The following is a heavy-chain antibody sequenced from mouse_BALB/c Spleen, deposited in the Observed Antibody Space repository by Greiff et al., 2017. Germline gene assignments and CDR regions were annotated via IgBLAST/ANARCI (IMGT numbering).Heavy chain of an antibody. Sequence: DVKLQESGPGLVKPSQSLSLTCTVTGYSITSDYAWNWIRQFPGNKLEWMGYISYSGSTSYNPSLKSRISITRDTSKNQFFLQLNSVTTEDTATYYCARSVTTFDYWGQGTTLTVSS. D-gene: IGHD1-1*01. J-gene: IGHJ2*01. CDR1: GYSITSDYA. CDR2: ISYSGST. CDR3: ARSVTTFDY. V-gene: IGHV3-2*02.